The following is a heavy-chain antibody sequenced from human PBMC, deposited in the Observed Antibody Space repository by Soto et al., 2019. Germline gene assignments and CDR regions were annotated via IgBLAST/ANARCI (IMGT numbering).Heavy chain of an antibody. CDR3: ARARYCSGGSCPPQGWFDP. CDR2: INHSGST. D-gene: IGHD2-15*01. J-gene: IGHJ5*02. CDR1: GGSFSGYY. V-gene: IGHV4-34*01. Sequence: SETLSLTCAVYGGSFSGYYWSWIRQPPGKGLEWIGEINHSGSTNYNPSLRSRVTISVDTSKNQFSLKLSSVTAADTAVYYCARARYCSGGSCPPQGWFDPWGPRTLVTVFS.